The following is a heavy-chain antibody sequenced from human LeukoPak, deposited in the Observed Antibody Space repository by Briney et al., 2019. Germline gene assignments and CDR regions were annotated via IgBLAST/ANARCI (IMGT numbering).Heavy chain of an antibody. Sequence: SETLSLTCTVSGGFIRSYYWSWIRQPAGKGLEWIGRIYTSGSTNYNPSLKSRVTISVDKSKNQFSLKLSSVTAADTAVYYCARSYSGSYFWFDPWGQGTLVTVSS. CDR1: GGFIRSYY. V-gene: IGHV4-4*07. CDR3: ARSYSGSYFWFDP. D-gene: IGHD1-26*01. J-gene: IGHJ5*02. CDR2: IYTSGST.